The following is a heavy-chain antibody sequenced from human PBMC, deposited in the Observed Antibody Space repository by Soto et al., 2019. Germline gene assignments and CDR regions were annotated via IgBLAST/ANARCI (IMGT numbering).Heavy chain of an antibody. CDR2: INPILSMS. CDR3: ATSYGSGYRAFDY. D-gene: IGHD3-10*01. V-gene: IGHV1-69*02. J-gene: IGHJ4*02. CDR1: GDTFSFYT. Sequence: QVQLVQSGAEVKKPGSSVKVSCKASGDTFSFYTINWVRQAPGLGLEWVGRINPILSMSNYAQKFQGRVTMPADKSTSTAYMELRSLRSEDTAMYYCATSYGSGYRAFDYWGQGALVTVSS.